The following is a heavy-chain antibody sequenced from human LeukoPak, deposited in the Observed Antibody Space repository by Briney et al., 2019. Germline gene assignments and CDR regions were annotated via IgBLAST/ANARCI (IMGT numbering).Heavy chain of an antibody. CDR2: ISAYNGNT. Sequence: ASVKVSCKASGYTFTSYGISWVRQAPGQGLEWMGWISAYNGNTNYAQKLQGRVTMTTDTSTSTAYMELRSLRSEDTAVYYCARDRALSSTRLHAFDIWGQGTMVTVSS. CDR1: GYTFTSYG. D-gene: IGHD2-2*01. V-gene: IGHV1-18*01. CDR3: ARDRALSSTRLHAFDI. J-gene: IGHJ3*02.